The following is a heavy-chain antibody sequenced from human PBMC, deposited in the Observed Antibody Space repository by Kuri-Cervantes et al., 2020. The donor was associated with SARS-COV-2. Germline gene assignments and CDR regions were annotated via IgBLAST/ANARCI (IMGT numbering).Heavy chain of an antibody. CDR2: ISAYNGNT. D-gene: IGHD6-13*01. J-gene: IGHJ4*02. CDR3: ASRIDVIPAASTIMGSFDY. V-gene: IGHV1-18*01. Sequence: ASVKVSCKASGYTFSSYAISWVRQAPGQGLEWMGWISAYNGNTNYAQKLQGRVTMTTDTSTSTAYMELRSLRSDDTAVYYCASRIDVIPAASTIMGSFDYWGQGTLVTVSS. CDR1: GYTFSSYA.